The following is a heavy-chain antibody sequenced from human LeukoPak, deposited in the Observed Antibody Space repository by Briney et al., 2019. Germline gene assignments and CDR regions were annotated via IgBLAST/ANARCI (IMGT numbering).Heavy chain of an antibody. D-gene: IGHD3-9*01. V-gene: IGHV4-59*12. CDR1: GGSISSYY. J-gene: IGHJ3*02. CDR2: IYYSGST. Sequence: SETLFLTCTVSGGSISSYYWSWIRQPPGKGLEWIGYIYYSGSTNYNPSLKSRVTISVDKSKNQFSLKLSSVTAADTAVYYCARANFDWPNRCAFDIWGQGTMVTVSS. CDR3: ARANFDWPNRCAFDI.